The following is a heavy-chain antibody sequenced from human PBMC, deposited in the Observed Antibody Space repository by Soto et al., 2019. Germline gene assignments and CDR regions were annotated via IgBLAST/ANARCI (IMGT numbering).Heavy chain of an antibody. CDR3: AEDHPSTPGYYDFWSGYYPSDY. CDR2: ISGSGGST. D-gene: IGHD3-3*01. Sequence: PGGSLRLSCAASGFTFSSYAMSWVRQAPGKGLEWVSAISGSGGSTYYADSVKGRFTISRDNSKNTLYLQMNSLRAEDTAVYYCAEDHPSTPGYYDFWSGYYPSDYWGQGTLVTVSS. J-gene: IGHJ4*02. V-gene: IGHV3-23*01. CDR1: GFTFSSYA.